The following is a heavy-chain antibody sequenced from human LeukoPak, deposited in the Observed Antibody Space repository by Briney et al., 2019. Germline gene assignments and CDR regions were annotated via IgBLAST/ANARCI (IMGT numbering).Heavy chain of an antibody. CDR3: AKEQRIRHCSEGVCMEGYYFDY. Sequence: PGGSLRLSCTVSGLNFNMFAIDWVRQAPGQGLEWVSCLSRGGGSTNYADSVKGRFTISRDKSKNVVILQMNSLRPEDTAVYYCAKEQRIRHCSEGVCMEGYYFDYWGQGTLVTVSS. CDR2: LSRGGGST. D-gene: IGHD2-8*01. J-gene: IGHJ4*02. CDR1: GLNFNMFA. V-gene: IGHV3-23*01.